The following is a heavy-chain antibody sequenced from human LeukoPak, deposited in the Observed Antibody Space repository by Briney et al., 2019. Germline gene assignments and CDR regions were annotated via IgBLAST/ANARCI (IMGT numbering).Heavy chain of an antibody. V-gene: IGHV3-49*04. D-gene: IGHD2-21*02. J-gene: IGHJ4*02. Sequence: GGSLTLSCTTSGFPFVEYTLSWVPQAPGKGLEWVVVIRSKRFGGTIEYAPSVKGRFTISRDDSKSTAYLQMNSLRTEDTAVYYCARSIVVVTYYLDYWGQGTLVTVSS. CDR3: ARSIVVVTYYLDY. CDR2: IRSKRFGGTI. CDR1: GFPFVEYT.